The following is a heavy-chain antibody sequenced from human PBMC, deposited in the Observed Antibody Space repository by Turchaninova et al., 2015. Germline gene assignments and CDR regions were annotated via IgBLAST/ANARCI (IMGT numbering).Heavy chain of an antibody. J-gene: IGHJ6*03. D-gene: IGHD3-10*01. V-gene: IGHV3-23*01. CDR3: GKGSGDYHYNNYMDV. CDR2: IRGSGDYT. CDR1: GFTLRSYA. Sequence: SGFTLRSYAMTWVRQAPGKGREWASVIRGSGDYTDYADSVKDRFTISRDSSKNTRYLQRNSLRAEETAEYSGGKGSGDYHYNNYMDVWGKGTTVTVSS.